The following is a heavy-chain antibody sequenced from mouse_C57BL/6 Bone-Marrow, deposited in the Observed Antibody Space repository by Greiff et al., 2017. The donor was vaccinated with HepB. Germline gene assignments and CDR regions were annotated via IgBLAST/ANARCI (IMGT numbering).Heavy chain of an antibody. J-gene: IGHJ3*01. CDR3: AREGDYDYDVGWFAY. D-gene: IGHD2-4*01. Sequence: EVQGVESGGGLVKPGGSLKLSCAASGFTFSSYAMSWVRQTPEKRLEWVATISDGGSYTYYPDNVKGRFTITRDNAKNNPYLQMSHLKSEDTAMYYCAREGDYDYDVGWFAYWGQGTLVTVSA. CDR1: GFTFSSYA. CDR2: ISDGGSYT. V-gene: IGHV5-4*01.